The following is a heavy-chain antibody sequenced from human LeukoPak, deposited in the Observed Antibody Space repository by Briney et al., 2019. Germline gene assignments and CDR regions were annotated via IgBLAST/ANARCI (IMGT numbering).Heavy chain of an antibody. Sequence: GGSLRLSCAASGFTGSNNYASWVRQAPGMGLEWVSAIHSSGATCYADSVKGRFTISRDNAKNSLYLQMNSLRAEDTAMYYCARAQYSNSSYWGQGTLVTVSS. V-gene: IGHV3-53*01. CDR1: GFTGSNNY. CDR3: ARAQYSNSSY. CDR2: IHSSGAT. D-gene: IGHD6-6*01. J-gene: IGHJ4*02.